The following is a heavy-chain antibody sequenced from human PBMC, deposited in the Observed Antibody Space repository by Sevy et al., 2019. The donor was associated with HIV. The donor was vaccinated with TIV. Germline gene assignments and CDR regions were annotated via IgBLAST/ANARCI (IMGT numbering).Heavy chain of an antibody. J-gene: IGHJ2*01. CDR3: ARHVGDYVFRYFDL. CDR1: GGSVTRGQFY. V-gene: IGHV4-61*10. D-gene: IGHD4-17*01. Sequence: SETLSLTCTVSGGSVTRGQFYWSWIRQPAGKGLEWIGRVHNTGSATYNPSLRNRVVMSIDTSKNQFSLVLSSVTAADTAVYYCARHVGDYVFRYFDLWGRGTLVTVSS. CDR2: VHNTGSA.